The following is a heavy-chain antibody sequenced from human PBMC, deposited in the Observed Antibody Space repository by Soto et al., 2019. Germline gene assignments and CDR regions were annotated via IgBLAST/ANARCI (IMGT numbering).Heavy chain of an antibody. J-gene: IGHJ6*03. D-gene: IGHD2-15*01. Sequence: GGSLRLSCAASGFTVSSNYMSWVRQAPGKGLEWVSVIYSGGSTYYADSVKGRFTISRHNSKNTLYLQMNSLRAEDTAVYYCARVGGYCSGGSCHPDYYYYYMDVWGKGTTVTVSS. CDR2: IYSGGST. V-gene: IGHV3-53*04. CDR3: ARVGGYCSGGSCHPDYYYYYMDV. CDR1: GFTVSSNY.